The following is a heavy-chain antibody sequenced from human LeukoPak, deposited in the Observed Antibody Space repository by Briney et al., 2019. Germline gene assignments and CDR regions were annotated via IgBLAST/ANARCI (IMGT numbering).Heavy chain of an antibody. CDR1: GGSISTYY. J-gene: IGHJ4*02. Sequence: PSETLSLTCTVSGGSISTYYWSWIRQPPGKGLEWIGYIYYGGSTNYNPSLKSRVTISVDTSKNQFSLKLSSVTAADTAVYYCARTSQLWFGELSQPFDYWGQGTLVTVSS. CDR2: IYYGGST. V-gene: IGHV4-59*08. D-gene: IGHD3-10*01. CDR3: ARTSQLWFGELSQPFDY.